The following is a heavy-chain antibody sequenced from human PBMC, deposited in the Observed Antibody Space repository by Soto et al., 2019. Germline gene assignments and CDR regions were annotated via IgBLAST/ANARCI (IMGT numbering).Heavy chain of an antibody. Sequence: SVKVSCKASGGTFSSYAISWVRQAPGQGLEWMGGIIPIFGTANYAQKFQGRVTITADESTSTAYMELSSLRSEDTAVYYCARGYHTVVGRYYYAMDVWGQGTTVTVSS. CDR3: ARGYHTVVGRYYYAMDV. D-gene: IGHD3-22*01. V-gene: IGHV1-69*13. CDR2: IIPIFGTA. J-gene: IGHJ6*02. CDR1: GGTFSSYA.